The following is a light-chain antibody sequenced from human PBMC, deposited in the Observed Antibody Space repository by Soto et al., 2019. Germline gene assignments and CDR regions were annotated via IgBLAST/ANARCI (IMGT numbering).Light chain of an antibody. J-gene: IGLJ7*01. CDR2: EDN. Sequence: NFMLTQPHSVSESPGKTVTISCTRSSGSIASNYVQWYQQRPGSAPTTVIYEDNQRPSGVPDRFSGSIDSSSNSASLTISGLKTEDEADYYCQSYVRSNHDVFGGGTQLTVL. V-gene: IGLV6-57*03. CDR1: SGSIASNY. CDR3: QSYVRSNHDV.